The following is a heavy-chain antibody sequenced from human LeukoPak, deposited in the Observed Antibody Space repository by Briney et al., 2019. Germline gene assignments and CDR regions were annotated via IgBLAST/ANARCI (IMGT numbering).Heavy chain of an antibody. Sequence: GGSLRLSCAASGFTFSSYAMHWVRQAPGKGLEWVAVISYDGSNKYYADSVKGRFTISRDNSKNTLYLQMNRLRAEDTAVYYCARDGGGSSWYLDAFDIWGQGTMVTVSS. V-gene: IGHV3-30-3*01. CDR3: ARDGGGSSWYLDAFDI. J-gene: IGHJ3*02. CDR2: ISYDGSNK. D-gene: IGHD6-13*01. CDR1: GFTFSSYA.